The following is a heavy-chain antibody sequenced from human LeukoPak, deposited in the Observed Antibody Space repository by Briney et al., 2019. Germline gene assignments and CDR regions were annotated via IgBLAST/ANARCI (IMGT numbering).Heavy chain of an antibody. CDR2: INSTSNNI. D-gene: IGHD6-13*01. CDR1: GFTFSAYS. V-gene: IGHV3-48*01. Sequence: GGSLRLFCRPSGFTFSAYSMNWVRQAPGKGLEWISYINSTSNNIYYADSAKGRFTISRENAKNSLYLQMNSLRAGDTAVYYCARAAYSSTWYSRYFDLWGRGTLVTVSS. J-gene: IGHJ2*01. CDR3: ARAAYSSTWYSRYFDL.